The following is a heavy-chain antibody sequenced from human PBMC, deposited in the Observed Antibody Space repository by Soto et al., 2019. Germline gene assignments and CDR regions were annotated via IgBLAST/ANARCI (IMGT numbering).Heavy chain of an antibody. J-gene: IGHJ4*02. V-gene: IGHV3-9*01. CDR3: AKDYYDSSGYGPFDY. CDR2: ISWNSGSI. D-gene: IGHD3-22*01. CDR1: GFTFDDYA. Sequence: PGGSLRLSCAASGFTFDDYAMHWVRQAPGKGLEWVSGISWNSGSIGYADSVKGRFTISRDNAKNSLYLQMNSLRAEDTALYYCAKDYYDSSGYGPFDYWGQGTLVTVSS.